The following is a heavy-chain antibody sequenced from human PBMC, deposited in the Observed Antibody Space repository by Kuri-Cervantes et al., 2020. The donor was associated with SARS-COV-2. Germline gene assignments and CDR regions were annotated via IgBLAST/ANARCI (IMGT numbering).Heavy chain of an antibody. J-gene: IGHJ4*02. CDR1: GFTFSGYS. CDR3: AREEGGELGEAFDY. CDR2: IDSSSYYI. Sequence: GESLKISCAASGFTFSGYSMNWIRQAQGKGLALVASIDSSSYYIYHADSVKGRLTISRDNAKTSLYLQMNSLKPEDTAVYYCAREEGGELGEAFDYWGQGALVTVSS. V-gene: IGHV3-21*01. D-gene: IGHD7-27*01.